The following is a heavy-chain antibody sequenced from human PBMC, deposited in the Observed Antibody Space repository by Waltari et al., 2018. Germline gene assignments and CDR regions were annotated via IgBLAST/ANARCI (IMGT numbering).Heavy chain of an antibody. CDR3: ARDEDYGDYIDAFDI. D-gene: IGHD4-17*01. CDR1: GYSISSGYY. V-gene: IGHV4-38-2*02. J-gene: IGHJ3*02. CDR2: IYHSGST. Sequence: QVQLQESGPGLVKPSETLSLTCAVSGYSISSGYYWGWIRQPPGKGLEWIGSIYHSGSTYYTPSLKSRVTISVDTSKNQFSLKLSSVTAADTAVYYCARDEDYGDYIDAFDIWGQGTMVTVSS.